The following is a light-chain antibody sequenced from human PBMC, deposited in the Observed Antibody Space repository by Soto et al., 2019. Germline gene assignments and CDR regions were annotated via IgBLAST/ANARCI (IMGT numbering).Light chain of an antibody. CDR2: LNSDGSH. J-gene: IGLJ2*01. CDR1: SGHSNNA. Sequence: QSVLTQSPSASASLGASVKLTCTLSSGHSNNAIAWHQQQPEKGPRYLMRLNSDGSHTKGDGIPDRFSGSSSGAERYLTISSLQSEDEADYYCQTWGPGIVVFGGGTKLTVL. CDR3: QTWGPGIVV. V-gene: IGLV4-69*01.